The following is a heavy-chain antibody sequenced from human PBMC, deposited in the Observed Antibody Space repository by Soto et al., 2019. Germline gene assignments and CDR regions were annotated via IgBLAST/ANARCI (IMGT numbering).Heavy chain of an antibody. D-gene: IGHD2-15*01. V-gene: IGHV1-58*01. CDR1: GFTFTSSA. J-gene: IGHJ6*02. Sequence: SVKVSCKASGFTFTSSAVQWVRQARGQRLEWIGWIVVGSGNTNYAQKFQERVTITRDMSTSTAYMELSSLRSEDTAVYYCAAGGGPSVYYGMDVWGQGTTVTVYS. CDR2: IVVGSGNT. CDR3: AAGGGPSVYYGMDV.